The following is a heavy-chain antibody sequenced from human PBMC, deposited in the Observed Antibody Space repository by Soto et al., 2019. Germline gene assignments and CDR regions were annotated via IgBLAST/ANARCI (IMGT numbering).Heavy chain of an antibody. CDR1: GFNVTSKY. CDR3: AREGIAAAPGYYGMDV. Sequence: PGGSLRLSCAASGFNVTSKYMNWVRQAPGKGLEWVSIIYSGGTTYYADSVKGRFTISGDNSKNALFLQLNSLGADDTAVYFCAREGIAAAPGYYGMDVWGQGTTVTVSS. CDR2: IYSGGTT. J-gene: IGHJ6*02. D-gene: IGHD6-13*01. V-gene: IGHV3-53*01.